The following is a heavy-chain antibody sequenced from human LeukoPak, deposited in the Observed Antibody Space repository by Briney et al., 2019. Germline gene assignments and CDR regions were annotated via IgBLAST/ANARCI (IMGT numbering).Heavy chain of an antibody. J-gene: IGHJ4*02. Sequence: SETLSLTCAVYGVSFSGYYWSWIRQPPGKGLEWIGEINHSGSTNYNPSLKSRVTISVDTSKNQFSLKLSSVTAADTAVYYCARGGRSYYGSGSYYNYWSQGTLVTVSS. V-gene: IGHV4-34*01. D-gene: IGHD3-10*01. CDR3: ARGGRSYYGSGSYYNY. CDR1: GVSFSGYY. CDR2: INHSGST.